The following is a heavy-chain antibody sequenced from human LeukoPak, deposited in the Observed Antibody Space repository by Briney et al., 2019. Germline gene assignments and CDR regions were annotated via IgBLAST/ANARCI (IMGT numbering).Heavy chain of an antibody. CDR3: ARVEGYCSSTSCYSLY. CDR2: ISAYNGNT. D-gene: IGHD2-2*01. Sequence: GASVKVSCKASGYTFTGYGISWGRQAPGQGLEWMGWISAYNGNTNYAQKLQGRVTMTTDTSTSTAHMELRSLRSDDTAVYYCARVEGYCSSTSCYSLYWGQGTLVTVSS. V-gene: IGHV1-18*01. CDR1: GYTFTGYG. J-gene: IGHJ4*02.